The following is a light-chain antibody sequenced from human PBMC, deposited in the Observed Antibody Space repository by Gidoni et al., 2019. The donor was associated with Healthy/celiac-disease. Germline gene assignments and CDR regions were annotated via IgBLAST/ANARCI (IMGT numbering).Light chain of an antibody. J-gene: IGKJ3*01. CDR3: QQYNNWPPVT. V-gene: IGKV3-15*01. Sequence: ELVMTQSPATLSVSPGERATLSCRASQSVSSNLAWYQQKPGQAPRLLIYGASTRATGIPARFSGSGSGTEFTLTISSLQSEDFAVYYCQQYNNWPPVTFGPGTKVDIK. CDR1: QSVSSN. CDR2: GAS.